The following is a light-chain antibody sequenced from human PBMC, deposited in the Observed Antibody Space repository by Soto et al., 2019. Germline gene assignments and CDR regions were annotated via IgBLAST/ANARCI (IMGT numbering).Light chain of an antibody. Sequence: DIVLTQSASTLSLSPLYRVTLSCGASQSVTSSLAWFQQKPGQAPRLLIYDVSRRATAIPARFSGSGSGTDFTLTISSLQSEDFAVYYCQQYKNWPKTFGQGTKVDI. CDR1: QSVTSS. V-gene: IGKV3-11*01. J-gene: IGKJ1*01. CDR2: DVS. CDR3: QQYKNWPKT.